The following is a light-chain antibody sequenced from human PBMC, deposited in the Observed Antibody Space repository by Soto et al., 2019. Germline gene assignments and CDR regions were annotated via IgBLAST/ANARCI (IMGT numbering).Light chain of an antibody. CDR1: QSVSSN. CDR2: GAS. V-gene: IGKV3-15*01. CDR3: QQYNTWPWT. J-gene: IGKJ1*01. Sequence: EIVMTQSPATLSMSPGERGTLSCRARQSVSSNLAWYQQKPGQAPRLIIYGASTMATGIPARFSGSGSGTEFTITISSLQSEDFAVYYCQQYNTWPWTFGQGTKVEIK.